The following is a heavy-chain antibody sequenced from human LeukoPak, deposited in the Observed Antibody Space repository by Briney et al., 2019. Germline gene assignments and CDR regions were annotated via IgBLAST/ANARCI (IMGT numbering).Heavy chain of an antibody. D-gene: IGHD4-17*01. CDR3: ARGLKVTKLGARRNFFDY. CDR2: INPSDGST. J-gene: IGHJ4*02. Sequence: GASVKVSCKASGYTFTSYYMHWVRQAPGQGPEWMGIINPSDGSTTYAQKLQGRVTMTMDMSTSTVYMELSSLRSEDTPVYYCARGLKVTKLGARRNFFDYWGQGTLVTVSS. CDR1: GYTFTSYY. V-gene: IGHV1-46*04.